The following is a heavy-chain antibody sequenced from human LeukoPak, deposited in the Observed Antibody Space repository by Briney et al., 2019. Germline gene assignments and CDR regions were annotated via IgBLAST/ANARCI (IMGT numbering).Heavy chain of an antibody. CDR3: TKNSVAMVTTSDY. Sequence: GGSLRLSCAASGFTFSSYWMSWVRQAPGKGLEWVANIKQDGSEKYYVDSVKGRFTISRDNAKNSLYLQMNSLRPEDTALYYCTKNSVAMVTTSDYWGQGTLVTVSS. V-gene: IGHV3-7*03. J-gene: IGHJ4*02. CDR1: GFTFSSYW. CDR2: IKQDGSEK. D-gene: IGHD5-18*01.